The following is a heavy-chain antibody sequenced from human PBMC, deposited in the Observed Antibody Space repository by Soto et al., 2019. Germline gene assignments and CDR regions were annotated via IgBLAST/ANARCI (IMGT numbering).Heavy chain of an antibody. J-gene: IGHJ4*02. CDR2: IYYSGST. CDR1: GGSISSYY. V-gene: IGHV4-59*01. D-gene: IGHD5-12*01. Sequence: SETLSLTCTVSGGSISSYYWSWIRQPPGKGLEWIGYIYYSGSTNYDPSLKSRVTISVDTSKNQFSLKLSSVTAADTAVYYCARSRDGYKSQFDYWGQGTLVTVSS. CDR3: ARSRDGYKSQFDY.